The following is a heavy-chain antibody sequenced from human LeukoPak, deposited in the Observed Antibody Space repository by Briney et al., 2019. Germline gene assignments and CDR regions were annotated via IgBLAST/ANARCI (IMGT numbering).Heavy chain of an antibody. CDR2: IYYSGST. V-gene: IGHV4-59*01. CDR1: GGPISSYY. Sequence: PSETLSPTCTVSGGPISSYYWIWLRQPPGKGLVWFGYIYYSGSTNYNPSLKSRVTISVDTSKNQFSLKLSSVTAADTAVYYCAGGPLYYYDSRAFDIWGQGTMVTVSS. D-gene: IGHD3-22*01. J-gene: IGHJ3*02. CDR3: AGGPLYYYDSRAFDI.